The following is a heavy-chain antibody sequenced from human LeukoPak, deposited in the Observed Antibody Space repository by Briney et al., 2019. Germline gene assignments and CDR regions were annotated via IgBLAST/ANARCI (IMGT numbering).Heavy chain of an antibody. V-gene: IGHV3-23*01. CDR2: ISGSGGST. D-gene: IGHD1-26*01. J-gene: IGHJ4*02. CDR3: AKVLSGSYYPWDY. CDR1: GFTFSSYG. Sequence: GRSLRLSCTASGFTFSSYGLSWVRQAPGKGLEWVSGISGSGGSTYYADSVKGRFTISRDNSKNTLYLQMNSLRAEDTAVYYCAKVLSGSYYPWDYWGQGTLLTVSS.